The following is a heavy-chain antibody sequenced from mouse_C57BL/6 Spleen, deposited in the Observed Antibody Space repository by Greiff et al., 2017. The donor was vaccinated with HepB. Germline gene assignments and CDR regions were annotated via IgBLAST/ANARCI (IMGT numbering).Heavy chain of an antibody. D-gene: IGHD1-1*01. J-gene: IGHJ2*01. Sequence: QVQLQQPGAELVRPGSSVKLSCKASGYTFTSYWMDWVKQRPGQGLEWIGNIYPSDSETHYNQKFKDKATLTVDKSSSTAYMQLSSLTSEDSAVYYCARGKAIYYYGSSYSPFDYWGQGTTLTVSS. CDR1: GYTFTSYW. CDR2: IYPSDSET. V-gene: IGHV1-61*01. CDR3: ARGKAIYYYGSSYSPFDY.